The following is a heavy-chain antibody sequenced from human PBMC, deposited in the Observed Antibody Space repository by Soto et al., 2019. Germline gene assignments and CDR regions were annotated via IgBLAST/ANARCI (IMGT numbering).Heavy chain of an antibody. Sequence: EVQLLESGGGLVQPGGSLRLSCAASGFTFSSYAMSWVRQAPGEGLEWVSGISGSGVSTYYADSVKGRITISRDNSKSTLYLKMNSLRAADTAVYYYAKDRERIATRSIDYWGQGTLVTVSS. CDR3: AKDRERIATRSIDY. CDR1: GFTFSSYA. CDR2: ISGSGVST. V-gene: IGHV3-23*01. J-gene: IGHJ4*02. D-gene: IGHD6-6*01.